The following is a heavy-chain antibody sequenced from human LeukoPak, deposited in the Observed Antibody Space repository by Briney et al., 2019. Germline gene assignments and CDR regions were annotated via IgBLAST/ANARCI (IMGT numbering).Heavy chain of an antibody. J-gene: IGHJ4*02. V-gene: IGHV4-34*01. Sequence: SETLSLTCDVLGGPFSGYYWSWIRQPPGRRLEWIGEISQFGSTDYNPSLKSRVTISVDTSRGRFSLKVASVTAADTAVYYCARGGHSNHDPFDYWGQGTLVTVSS. CDR1: GGPFSGYY. CDR2: ISQFGST. D-gene: IGHD4-11*01. CDR3: ARGGHSNHDPFDY.